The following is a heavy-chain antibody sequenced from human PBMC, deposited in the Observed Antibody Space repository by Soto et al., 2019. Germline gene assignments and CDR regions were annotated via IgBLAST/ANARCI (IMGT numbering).Heavy chain of an antibody. CDR2: IDSDGSTT. CDR1: GFTFSVYW. CDR3: ARPGYSNYGPGVDV. V-gene: IGHV3-74*01. J-gene: IGHJ6*02. Sequence: EVQLVESGGGLVQPGGSLRLSCAASGFTFSVYWMHWVRQAPGKGLVWVSCIDSDGSTTNYADSVKGRFTISRDNAKSTLHLNMNSPGAADTAVYYCARPGYSNYGPGVDVWGQGTMVTVSS. D-gene: IGHD4-4*01.